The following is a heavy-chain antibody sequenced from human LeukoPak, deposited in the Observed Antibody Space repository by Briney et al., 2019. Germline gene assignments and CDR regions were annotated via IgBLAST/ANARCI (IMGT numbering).Heavy chain of an antibody. D-gene: IGHD6-19*01. CDR1: GGSISSYY. CDR2: IYYSGST. V-gene: IGHV4-59*01. J-gene: IGHJ4*02. CDR3: ARAMGGVIAVVDY. Sequence: SETLSLTCTVSGGSISSYYWSWIRQPPGKGLEWIGYIYYSGSTNYNPSLKSRVTISVDTSKNQFSLKLSSVTAADTAVYYCARAMGGVIAVVDYWGQGTLVTVSS.